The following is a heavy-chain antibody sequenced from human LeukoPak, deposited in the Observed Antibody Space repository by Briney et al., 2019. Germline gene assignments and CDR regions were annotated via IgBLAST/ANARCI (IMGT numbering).Heavy chain of an antibody. Sequence: SETLSLTCTVSGYCISSGYYWGWIRQPPGKGLEWIGSIYHSGSTYYNPSLKSRVTISVDTSKNQFSLKLSSVTAADTAVYYCARSYDFWSGYYFYYYYYYMDVWGKGTTVTVSS. CDR2: IYHSGST. CDR1: GYCISSGYY. CDR3: ARSYDFWSGYYFYYYYYYMDV. V-gene: IGHV4-38-2*02. D-gene: IGHD3-3*01. J-gene: IGHJ6*03.